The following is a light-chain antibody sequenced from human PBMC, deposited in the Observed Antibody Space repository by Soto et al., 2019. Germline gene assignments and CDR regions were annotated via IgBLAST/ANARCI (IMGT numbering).Light chain of an antibody. CDR1: QSVTNY. CDR3: QQTYSFPRT. Sequence: DIQMAQSPSSLSASVGDRVTITCRASQSVTNYLNWYQQKPGRAPKLLIYIASSLQSGVPSRFSGSGSGTDFTLTISSLQPEDFPTYYCQQTYSFPRTFGQRTRLEIK. J-gene: IGKJ1*01. V-gene: IGKV1-39*01. CDR2: IAS.